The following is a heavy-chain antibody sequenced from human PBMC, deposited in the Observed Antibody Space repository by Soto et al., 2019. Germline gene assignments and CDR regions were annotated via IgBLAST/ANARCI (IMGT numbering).Heavy chain of an antibody. V-gene: IGHV1-46*02. D-gene: IGHD2-21*02. J-gene: IGHJ4*02. CDR1: GGSFNRHT. CDR2: INSGGGNT. Sequence: QVQLVQSGAEVRKPGSSVRVSCKASGGSFNRHTISWVRQAPGQGLEFMGAINSGGGNTDYAQKFQGRVTVTRDTSTSTVYMELTSLRFDDTAVYYCAGGNCAGDCYFDYWGQGTLVTVSS. CDR3: AGGNCAGDCYFDY.